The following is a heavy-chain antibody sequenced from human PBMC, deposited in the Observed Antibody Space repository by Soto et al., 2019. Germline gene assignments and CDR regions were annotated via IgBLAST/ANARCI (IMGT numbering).Heavy chain of an antibody. J-gene: IGHJ4*02. CDR3: ARIRTGYSSMYYFDY. CDR1: GFSLSTSGMC. CDR2: IDWDDDK. V-gene: IGHV2-70*01. Sequence: SGPTLVNPTQTLTLTCPFSGFSLSTSGMCVSWIRQPPGKALEWLALIDWDDDKYYSTSLKTRLTISKDTSKNQVVLTMTNMDPVDTATYYCARIRTGYSSMYYFDYWGQGTLVTVSS. D-gene: IGHD5-18*01.